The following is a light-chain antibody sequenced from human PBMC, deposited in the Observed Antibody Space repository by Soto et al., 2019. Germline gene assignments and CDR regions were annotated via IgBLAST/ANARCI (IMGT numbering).Light chain of an antibody. Sequence: QSALTQPASVSGSPGQSITISCTGTSSDVGGYNLVSWYQHHPGKAPKLMIYEGTKRPSGVSNRSSGSKSGDTASLTISGLQPEDEADYCCCSYATGSTWVFGGGTKLTVL. CDR2: EGT. J-gene: IGLJ3*02. CDR3: CSYATGSTWV. V-gene: IGLV2-23*01. CDR1: SSDVGGYNL.